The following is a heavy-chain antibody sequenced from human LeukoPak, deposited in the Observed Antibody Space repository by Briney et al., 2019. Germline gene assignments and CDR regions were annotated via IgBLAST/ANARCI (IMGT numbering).Heavy chain of an antibody. V-gene: IGHV4-34*01. CDR2: INHSGST. D-gene: IGHD2-15*01. CDR1: GGSFSGYY. CDR3: ARDLRYCSGGSCYPSNWYFDL. Sequence: SETLSLTCAVYGGSFSGYYWSWIRQPPGKGLEWIGEINHSGSTNYNPSLKSRVTISVDTSKNQFSLKLSSVTAADTAVYYCARDLRYCSGGSCYPSNWYFDLWGRGTLVTVSS. J-gene: IGHJ2*01.